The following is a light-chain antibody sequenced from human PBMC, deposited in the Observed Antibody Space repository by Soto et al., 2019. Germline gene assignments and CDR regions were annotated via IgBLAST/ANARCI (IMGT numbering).Light chain of an antibody. CDR1: NSVLGSYNL. J-gene: IGLJ1*01. CDR3: CSYAGDYMFV. CDR2: EGT. V-gene: IGLV2-23*01. Sequence: QSVLNQPASWSGSPGRWITISCTGTNSVLGSYNLVSWFQQHPGKVPKVMIYEGTKRPSGVSDRFSGSKSDNTASLTISGLQAEDEGDYYCCSYAGDYMFVFGTGTKVTVL.